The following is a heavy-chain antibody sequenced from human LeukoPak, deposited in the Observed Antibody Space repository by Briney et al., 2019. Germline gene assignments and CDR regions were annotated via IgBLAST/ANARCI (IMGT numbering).Heavy chain of an antibody. D-gene: IGHD6-13*01. CDR3: ARLYSSSWYGEWVDY. Sequence: PETLSLTCAVYGGSFSGYYWSWIRQPPGKGLEWIGEINHSGSTNYNPSLKSRVTISVDTSKNQFSLKLSSVTAADTAVYYCARLYSSSWYGEWVDYWGQGTLVTVSS. CDR2: INHSGST. V-gene: IGHV4-34*01. J-gene: IGHJ4*02. CDR1: GGSFSGYY.